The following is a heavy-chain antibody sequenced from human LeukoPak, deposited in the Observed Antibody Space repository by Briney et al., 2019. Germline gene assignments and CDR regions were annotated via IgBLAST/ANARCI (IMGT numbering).Heavy chain of an antibody. J-gene: IGHJ5*02. CDR3: ARLTTPAGDGDWFDP. D-gene: IGHD2-2*01. CDR1: GYSFTLYW. V-gene: IGHV5-51*01. CDR2: IYPGDSET. Sequence: GESLQISCKGSGYSFTLYWIGCVRQMPRKGLAWMGIIYPGDSETRYGPSFQGQVTISADKSSRTAYLQWSSLKASDTAIYYCARLTTPAGDGDWFDPWGQGTLVTVSS.